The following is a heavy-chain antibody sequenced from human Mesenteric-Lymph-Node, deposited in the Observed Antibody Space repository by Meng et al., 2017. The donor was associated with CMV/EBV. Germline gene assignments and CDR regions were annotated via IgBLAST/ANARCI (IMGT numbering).Heavy chain of an antibody. Sequence: GESLKISCAASGFTFSSYWMSWVRQAPGKGLEWVANIKQDGSEKYYVDSVKGRFTISRDNAENSQYLEMTSLGVDDTAVYYCARGNDTYNYHVSGQYKYYGLDVWGQGTTVTVSS. V-gene: IGHV3-7*04. D-gene: IGHD1-1*01. CDR1: GFTFSSYW. CDR2: IKQDGSEK. CDR3: ARGNDTYNYHVSGQYKYYGLDV. J-gene: IGHJ6*02.